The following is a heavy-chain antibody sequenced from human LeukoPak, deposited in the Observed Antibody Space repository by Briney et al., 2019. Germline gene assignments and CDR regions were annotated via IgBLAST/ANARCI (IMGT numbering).Heavy chain of an antibody. CDR2: IIPIFGTA. CDR1: GGTFSSYA. J-gene: IGHJ5*02. Sequence: ASVKVSCKASGGTFSSYAISWVRQAPGQGLEWMGGIIPIFGTANYAQKFQGRVTITADESTSTAYMELSSLRSEDTAVYYCARAHSSSTSCRGWFDPWGQGTLVTVSS. V-gene: IGHV1-69*13. CDR3: ARAHSSSTSCRGWFDP. D-gene: IGHD2-2*01.